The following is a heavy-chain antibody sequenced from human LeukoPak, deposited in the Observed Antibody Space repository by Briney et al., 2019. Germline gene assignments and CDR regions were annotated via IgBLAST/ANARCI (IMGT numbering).Heavy chain of an antibody. V-gene: IGHV3-30*02. Sequence: GGSLRLSCAASGFTFSYYGFHWVRQAPGKGLEWVAFIRHKASDTHYADSVRGRFTISRDNSKSTLSLQMNSLRAEDTAVYYCARDQSGSPAYWGQGTLVTVSS. J-gene: IGHJ4*02. CDR3: ARDQSGSPAY. CDR1: GFTFSYYG. CDR2: IRHKASDT. D-gene: IGHD1-26*01.